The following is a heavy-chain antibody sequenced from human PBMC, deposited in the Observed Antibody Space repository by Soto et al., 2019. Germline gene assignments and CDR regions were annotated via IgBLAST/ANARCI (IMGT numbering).Heavy chain of an antibody. D-gene: IGHD6-6*01. CDR1: SGSFSGYY. J-gene: IGHJ4*02. Sequence: LSLTCSIYSGSFSGYYWSWIRQPPGKGLEWIGEISQSGNTNYSPSLKSRVSISIDTSKKQFSLNLASVSAADTAVYYCARAPKVSGSSQTRPDFWGQGALVTVSS. CDR2: ISQSGNT. V-gene: IGHV4-34*01. CDR3: ARAPKVSGSSQTRPDF.